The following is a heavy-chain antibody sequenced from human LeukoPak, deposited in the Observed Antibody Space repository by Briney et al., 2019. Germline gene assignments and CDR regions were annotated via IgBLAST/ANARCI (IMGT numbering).Heavy chain of an antibody. CDR3: ARDGAVAGRGDY. CDR2: ISAYNGNT. J-gene: IGHJ4*02. V-gene: IGHV1-18*01. Sequence: ASVKVSCKASGYTFTSYGISWVRQAPGQGVGWMGWISAYNGNTNYAQKLQGRVTMTTDTSTSTAYMELRSLRSDDTAVYYCARDGAVAGRGDYWGQGTLVTVSS. D-gene: IGHD6-19*01. CDR1: GYTFTSYG.